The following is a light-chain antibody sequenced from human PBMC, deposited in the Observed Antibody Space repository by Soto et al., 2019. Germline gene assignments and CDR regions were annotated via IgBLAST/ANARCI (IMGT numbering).Light chain of an antibody. CDR3: SSYTSSSTPPFV. Sequence: QSALTQPASVSVSPGQSITISCTGTSSDVGGYNYVSWYQQHPGKAPKLMIYDVSNRPSGVSNRFSGSKSGNTASLTISGLQAEDEADYYCSSYTSSSTPPFVFGTGTKLTVL. V-gene: IGLV2-14*01. CDR2: DVS. J-gene: IGLJ1*01. CDR1: SSDVGGYNY.